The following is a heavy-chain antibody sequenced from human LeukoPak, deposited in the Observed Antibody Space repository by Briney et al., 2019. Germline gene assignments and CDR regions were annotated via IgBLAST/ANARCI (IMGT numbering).Heavy chain of an antibody. Sequence: PGGSLRLSYAASGFTFSSYAMSWVRQAPGKGLEWVSAISGSGGSTYYADSVKGRFTISRDNSKNTLYLQMNSLRAEDTAVYYCANLSQVGVVIPYFDYWGQGTLVTVSS. D-gene: IGHD3-3*01. CDR2: ISGSGGST. V-gene: IGHV3-23*01. CDR1: GFTFSSYA. CDR3: ANLSQVGVVIPYFDY. J-gene: IGHJ4*02.